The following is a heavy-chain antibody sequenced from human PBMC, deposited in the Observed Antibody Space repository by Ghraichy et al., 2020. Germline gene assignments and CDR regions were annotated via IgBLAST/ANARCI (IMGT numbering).Heavy chain of an antibody. CDR2: IYSGGST. D-gene: IGHD2-15*01. CDR1: GFTVSSNY. J-gene: IGHJ4*02. Sequence: GGSLRLSCAASGFTVSSNYMSWVRQAPGKGLEWVSVIYSGGSTYYADSVKGRFTISRDNSKNTLYLQMNSLRAEDTAVYYCASGIVVVAAVFDYWGQGTLVTVSS. CDR3: ASGIVVVAAVFDY. V-gene: IGHV3-53*01.